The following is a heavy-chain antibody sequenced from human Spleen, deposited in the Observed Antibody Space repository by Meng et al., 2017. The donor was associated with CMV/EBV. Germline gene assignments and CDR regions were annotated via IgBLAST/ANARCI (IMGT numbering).Heavy chain of an antibody. CDR3: AKTNWNYPSIDY. V-gene: IGHV3-23*01. J-gene: IGHJ4*02. CDR2: ISGSGGST. D-gene: IGHD1-7*01. CDR1: GFTFSSYA. Sequence: GESLKISCAASGFTFSSYAMSWVRQAPGKGLEWVSVISGSGGSTYYADSVKGRFTISRDNSKNPLYLQMNILRAEDTAVYYCAKTNWNYPSIDYWGQGTLVTVSS.